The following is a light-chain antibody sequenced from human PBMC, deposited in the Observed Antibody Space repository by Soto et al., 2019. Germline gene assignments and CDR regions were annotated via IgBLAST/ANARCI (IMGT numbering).Light chain of an antibody. J-gene: IGLJ1*01. Sequence: SVLTQPASVSGSPGQSITISCTGTSSDVGGYNYVSWYQQHPVKAPKLMIYDVTNRPSGVSDRFSGSKSGNTASLTISGLQAEDEADYYCSSYTSSSTPDVFGTGTKLTVL. V-gene: IGLV2-14*01. CDR2: DVT. CDR3: SSYTSSSTPDV. CDR1: SSDVGGYNY.